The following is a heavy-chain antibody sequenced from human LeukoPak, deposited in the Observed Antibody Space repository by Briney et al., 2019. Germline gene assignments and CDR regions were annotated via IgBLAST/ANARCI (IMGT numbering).Heavy chain of an antibody. V-gene: IGHV3-23*01. CDR2: ISSSGGST. CDR1: GFTFSSYA. Sequence: PGGSLSLSRAVSGFTFSSYAMSGVTQAPAKGLEWVLAISSSGGSTYYADSVKGRCTIPRDNSKNTLHPQMNSLRAEDTAVSYCASPTVTSSHYYYYYGIDVWGQGTTVTVSS. CDR3: ASPTVTSSHYYYYYGIDV. J-gene: IGHJ6*02. D-gene: IGHD4-17*01.